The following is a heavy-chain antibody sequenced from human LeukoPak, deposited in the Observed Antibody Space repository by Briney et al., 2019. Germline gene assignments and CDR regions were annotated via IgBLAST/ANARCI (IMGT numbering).Heavy chain of an antibody. D-gene: IGHD2-15*01. CDR3: AKESCSGGSCYIFDY. J-gene: IGHJ4*02. CDR2: INHSGST. CDR1: GGSFSGYY. V-gene: IGHV4-34*01. Sequence: SETLSLTCGVYGGSFSGYYWSWIRQPPGKGLEWLGEINHSGSTNYNPSLKSRVTISVDTSKNQFSLKLSSVTAADTAVYYCAKESCSGGSCYIFDYWGQGTLVTVSS.